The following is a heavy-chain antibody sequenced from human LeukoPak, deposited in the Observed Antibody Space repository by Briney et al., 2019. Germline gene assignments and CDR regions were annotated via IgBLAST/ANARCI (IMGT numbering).Heavy chain of an antibody. CDR2: IYTTGST. J-gene: IGHJ4*02. D-gene: IGHD1-26*01. V-gene: IGHV4-4*07. CDR3: ARAGYTISYYSLDY. Sequence: SETLSLTCTVSGGSINSYYWGWIRQPAGKGLEWIGRIYTTGSTNYNPSLESRVTMSVDTSKNQFSLKLTSVTAADTAMYYCARAGYTISYYSLDYWGQGTLVTVS. CDR1: GGSINSYY.